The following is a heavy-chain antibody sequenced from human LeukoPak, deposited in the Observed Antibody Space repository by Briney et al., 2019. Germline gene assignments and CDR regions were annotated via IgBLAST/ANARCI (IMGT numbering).Heavy chain of an antibody. V-gene: IGHV4-59*02. J-gene: IGHJ6*02. CDR1: GGSVSSYY. D-gene: IGHD1-7*01. CDR2: IYYSGST. CDR3: ARDNWNYGSSMDV. Sequence: SETLSLTCSVSGGSVSSYYWSWIRQPPGKGLEWIGYIYYSGSTNYNPSLKSRVTISVDTSKNQFSLKLSSVTAADTAVYHCARDNWNYGSSMDVWGQGTTVTVSS.